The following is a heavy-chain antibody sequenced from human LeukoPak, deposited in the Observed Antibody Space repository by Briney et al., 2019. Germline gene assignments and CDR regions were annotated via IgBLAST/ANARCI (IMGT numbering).Heavy chain of an antibody. CDR1: GGSISSRPYY. Sequence: SETLSLTCTVSGGSISSRPYYWGWIRQPPGKGLEWIGSIYYSGTTHYNPSLESRVTISVDTSKNQFSLKLSSVTAADTAVYYCARSTSLALNDAFNIWGQGTMVTVSS. J-gene: IGHJ3*02. D-gene: IGHD2-21*01. V-gene: IGHV4-39*07. CDR3: ARSTSLALNDAFNI. CDR2: IYYSGTT.